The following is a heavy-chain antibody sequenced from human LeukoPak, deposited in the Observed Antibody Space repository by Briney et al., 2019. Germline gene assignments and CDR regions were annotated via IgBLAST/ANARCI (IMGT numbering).Heavy chain of an antibody. CDR2: TRNRANSYTT. V-gene: IGHV3-72*01. J-gene: IGHJ4*02. CDR3: AGGSSSGFFDY. D-gene: IGHD6-6*01. Sequence: GGSLRLSCAASGFIFSDRYMDWVRQAPGKGLEWVGRTRNRANSYTTEYAASVKGRFTISRDNSKKSLYLEMNSLKTEDTAVYYCAGGSSSGFFDYWGLGTLVTVSS. CDR1: GFIFSDRY.